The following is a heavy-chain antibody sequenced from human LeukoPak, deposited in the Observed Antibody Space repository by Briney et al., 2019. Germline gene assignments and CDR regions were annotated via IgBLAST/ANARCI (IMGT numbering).Heavy chain of an antibody. J-gene: IGHJ3*02. D-gene: IGHD3-9*01. Sequence: SETLSLTCAVAGGSFSGYYWSWIRQPPGKGLEWIGEINHSGSTNYNPSLKSRVTISVDTSKNQFSLKLSSVTAADTAVYYCARRKGLVIKIDAFDIWGQGTMVTVSS. V-gene: IGHV4-34*01. CDR1: GGSFSGYY. CDR3: ARRKGLVIKIDAFDI. CDR2: INHSGST.